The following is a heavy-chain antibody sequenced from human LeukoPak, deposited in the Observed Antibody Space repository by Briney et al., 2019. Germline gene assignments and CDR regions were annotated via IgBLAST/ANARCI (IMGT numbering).Heavy chain of an antibody. CDR2: INPSGGRT. D-gene: IGHD2-2*01. Sequence: GASVKVSCKASGYTFSSYYMHWVRQAPGQGLEWMGIINPSGGRTSYAQKFQGRVTMTRDMSTSAVYMELSSLRSEDTAVYYCARVESWESITTNYLDYWGQGTLVTVSS. CDR3: ARVESWESITTNYLDY. CDR1: GYTFSSYY. J-gene: IGHJ4*02. V-gene: IGHV1-46*01.